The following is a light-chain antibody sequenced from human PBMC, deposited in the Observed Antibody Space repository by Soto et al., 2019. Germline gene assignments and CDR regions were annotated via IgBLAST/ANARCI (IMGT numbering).Light chain of an antibody. V-gene: IGKV3-15*01. CDR3: QQYKQWPVA. J-gene: IGKJ4*01. CDR2: GAS. Sequence: VMTQSPTTLSVSPGERATLSCSASHSVGSNLAWYQQNPGQAPRLLIYGASTRATGVPARFSGSGSATQFTLTISSLQSEDSGFYYCQQYKQWPVAFGGGTKVEIK. CDR1: HSVGSN.